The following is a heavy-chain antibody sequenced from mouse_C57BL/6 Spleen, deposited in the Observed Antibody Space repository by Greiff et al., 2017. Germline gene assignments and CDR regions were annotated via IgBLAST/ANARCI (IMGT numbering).Heavy chain of an antibody. CDR2: ISSGGDYI. CDR1: GFTFSSYA. J-gene: IGHJ4*01. V-gene: IGHV5-9-1*02. D-gene: IGHD3-3*01. CDR3: TRAAGPPYYDAMDY. Sequence: EVKLVESGEGLVKPGGSLKLSCAASGFTFSSYAMSWVRQTPEKRLEWVAYISSGGDYIYYADTVKGRFTISRDNARNTLYLQMSSLKSEDTAMYYCTRAAGPPYYDAMDYWGQGTSVTVSS.